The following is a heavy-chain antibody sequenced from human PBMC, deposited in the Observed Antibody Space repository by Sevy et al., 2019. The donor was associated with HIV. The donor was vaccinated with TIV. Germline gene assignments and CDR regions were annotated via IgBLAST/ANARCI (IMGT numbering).Heavy chain of an antibody. CDR3: TNESLRGTYIRGDFDH. CDR1: GFNFQTFG. V-gene: IGHV3-30*18. D-gene: IGHD3-10*02. Sequence: GGSLRLSCSAFGFNFQTFGMHWVRQAPGKGPEWLAVISSDGINHNYAASVKGRFTIYRDNSKSLLFLQMNSLTPNDTAVYFCTNESLRGTYIRGDFDHWGQGTLVTVSS. J-gene: IGHJ4*02. CDR2: ISSDGINH.